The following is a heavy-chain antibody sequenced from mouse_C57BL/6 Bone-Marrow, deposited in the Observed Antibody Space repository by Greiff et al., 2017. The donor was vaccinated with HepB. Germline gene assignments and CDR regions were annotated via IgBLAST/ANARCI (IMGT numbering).Heavy chain of an antibody. Sequence: EVKVEESGGGLVKPGGSLKLSCAASGLTFSSYAMSWVRQTPEKRLEWVATISDGGSYTYYPDNVKGRFTISRDNAKNNLYLQMSHLKSEDTAMYYCARDPYYYGSSYEFAYWGQGTLVTVSA. J-gene: IGHJ3*01. CDR3: ARDPYYYGSSYEFAY. CDR2: ISDGGSYT. CDR1: GLTFSSYA. D-gene: IGHD1-1*01. V-gene: IGHV5-4*01.